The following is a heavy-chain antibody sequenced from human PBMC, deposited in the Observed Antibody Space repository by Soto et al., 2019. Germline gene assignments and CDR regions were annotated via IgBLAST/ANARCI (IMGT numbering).Heavy chain of an antibody. CDR2: IYPGDSET. Sequence: GESLKISCKGSGYSFTSYWIGWVRQMPGKGLEWMGIIYPGDSETRYSPSFQGQVTISADKSISTAYLQWSSLKSSDSALYYCARHPPDSCYDYWGQGTLVTVSS. CDR3: ARHPPDSCYDY. D-gene: IGHD2-15*01. CDR1: GYSFTSYW. V-gene: IGHV5-51*01. J-gene: IGHJ4*02.